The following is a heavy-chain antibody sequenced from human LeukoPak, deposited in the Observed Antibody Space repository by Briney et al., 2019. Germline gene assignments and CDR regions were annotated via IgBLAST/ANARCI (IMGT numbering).Heavy chain of an antibody. V-gene: IGHV3-23*01. Sequence: PGGSLRLSCAASGFIFSSYAMSWVRQAPGKGLEWVSAISGSGCSTYYADSVKGRFTISRDNTKNTLYLQMNSLRAEDTAVYYCAKEDWFEELFEYWGQGTLVTVSS. CDR3: AKEDWFEELFEY. CDR1: GFIFSSYA. D-gene: IGHD3-10*01. J-gene: IGHJ4*02. CDR2: ISGSGCST.